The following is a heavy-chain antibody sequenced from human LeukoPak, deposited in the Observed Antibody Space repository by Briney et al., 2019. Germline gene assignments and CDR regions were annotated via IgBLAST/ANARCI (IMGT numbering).Heavy chain of an antibody. V-gene: IGHV3-48*01. J-gene: IGHJ4*02. CDR3: ARDHYGITGTLDY. CDR2: ISRDGGGI. Sequence: PGGSLRLSCEASGFTFSSYSMNWVRQAPGMGLEWVAYISRDGGGIHYADSVKGRFTISRDNAKNSLYLQMNSLRAEDTAVYYCARDHYGITGTLDYWGQGTLVTVSS. D-gene: IGHD1-20*01. CDR1: GFTFSSYS.